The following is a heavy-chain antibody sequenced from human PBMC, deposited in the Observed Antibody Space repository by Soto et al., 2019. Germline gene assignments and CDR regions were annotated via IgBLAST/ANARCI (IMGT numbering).Heavy chain of an antibody. Sequence: PSETLSLTCAVYGGSFSGYYWSWLRQPPGKGLEWIGEINHSGSTNYNPSRKSRVPISVDTSKSQFALKLSSVTAADTAVYYCARGGEYYDFWSGYISYYGMDVWGQGTTVTVSS. CDR3: ARGGEYYDFWSGYISYYGMDV. D-gene: IGHD3-3*01. CDR1: GGSFSGYY. CDR2: INHSGST. J-gene: IGHJ6*02. V-gene: IGHV4-34*01.